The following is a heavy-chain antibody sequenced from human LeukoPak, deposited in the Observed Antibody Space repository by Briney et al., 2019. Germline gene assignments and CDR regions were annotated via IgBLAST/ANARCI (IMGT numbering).Heavy chain of an antibody. J-gene: IGHJ6*03. CDR1: GFSFSNYG. D-gene: IGHD3-22*01. CDR3: AKDFNIYDSSGYYFFSAYMDV. V-gene: IGHV3-23*01. Sequence: GGSLRLSCAASGFSFSNYGMNWVRQAPGKGLEWVSGITGNGGTIYYADSVKGRFTMSRDNSKNTLYLQMNSLRAEDTAVYYCAKDFNIYDSSGYYFFSAYMDVWGKGTTVTISS. CDR2: ITGNGGTI.